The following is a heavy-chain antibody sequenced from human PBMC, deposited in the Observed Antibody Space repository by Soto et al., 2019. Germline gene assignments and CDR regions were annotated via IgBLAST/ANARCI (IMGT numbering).Heavy chain of an antibody. V-gene: IGHV3-74*01. D-gene: IGHD2-2*01. CDR1: GFTFSTYW. CDR2: INSEASHT. Sequence: PGGSLRLSCAASGFTFSTYWMHWIRQAPGKCLDWVSLINSEASHTYYADSVKGRFTSSRYNAKNTLHFEMNSLRAEDTVVYYCVRDRDCCTTSSYGNWLEPWGQRTLVIFS. CDR3: VRDRDCCTTSSYGNWLEP. J-gene: IGHJ5*02.